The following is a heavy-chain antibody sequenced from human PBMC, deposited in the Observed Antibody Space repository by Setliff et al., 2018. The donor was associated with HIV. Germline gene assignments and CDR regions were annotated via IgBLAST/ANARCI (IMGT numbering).Heavy chain of an antibody. J-gene: IGHJ4*02. CDR1: SYSISSGYY. Sequence: SETLSLTCAVSSYSISSGYYWGWIRQPPGKGLEWIGSIYHSGSTYYNPSLKSRVTISVDTSKNQFSLKLTSVTASDTAVYYCARAAAGNTGPFDLWGQGSPVTVS. V-gene: IGHV4-38-2*01. CDR2: IYHSGST. D-gene: IGHD4-17*01. CDR3: ARAAAGNTGPFDL.